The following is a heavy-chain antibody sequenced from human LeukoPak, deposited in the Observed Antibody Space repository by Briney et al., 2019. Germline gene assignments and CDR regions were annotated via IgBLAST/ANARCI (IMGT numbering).Heavy chain of an antibody. D-gene: IGHD3-3*01. CDR1: GYTFTGYY. V-gene: IGHV1-2*02. Sequence: ASVKVSCKASGYTFTGYYMHWVRQAPGQGLEWMGWINPNSGGTNYAQKFQGRVTMTRDTSISTAYMELSRLRSDDTAVYYCARGDPLNDFWSGYYFYWGQGTLVTVSS. J-gene: IGHJ4*02. CDR3: ARGDPLNDFWSGYYFY. CDR2: INPNSGGT.